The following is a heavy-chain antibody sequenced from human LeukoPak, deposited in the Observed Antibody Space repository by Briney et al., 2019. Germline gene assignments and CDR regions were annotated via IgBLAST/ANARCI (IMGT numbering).Heavy chain of an antibody. CDR1: GFTFSSYI. CDR2: ISSSSSYI. CDR3: ARAGDYGDYGPNDAFDI. D-gene: IGHD4-17*01. Sequence: GGSLRLSCAASGFTFSSYIMNWVRQAPGKGLEWVSSISSSSSYIYYADSVKGRFTISRDNAKNSLYLQMNSLRAEDTAVYYCARAGDYGDYGPNDAFDIWGQGTMVTVSS. J-gene: IGHJ3*02. V-gene: IGHV3-21*01.